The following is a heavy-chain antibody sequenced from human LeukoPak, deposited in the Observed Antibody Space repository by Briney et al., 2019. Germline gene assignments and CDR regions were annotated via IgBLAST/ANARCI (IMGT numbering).Heavy chain of an antibody. CDR2: ISSDGSNK. J-gene: IGHJ4*02. Sequence: GGSLRLSCAASGFTFSNYAMHWVRQAPGKGLEWVAVISSDGSNKYYADSVKGRFTISRDNSKNTLYVQMNSLRAEDTAVYYCAKTETTVTASLDYWGQGTLVTVSS. V-gene: IGHV3-30*04. CDR3: AKTETTVTASLDY. D-gene: IGHD4-17*01. CDR1: GFTFSNYA.